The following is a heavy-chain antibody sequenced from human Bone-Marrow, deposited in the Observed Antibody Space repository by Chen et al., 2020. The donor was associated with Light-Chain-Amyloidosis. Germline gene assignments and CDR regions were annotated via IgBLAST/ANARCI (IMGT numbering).Heavy chain of an antibody. D-gene: IGHD2-2*01. Sequence: VQLVESWGGLVQPGGSLRLSCVGSGFTFSNYAMTWVRQAPGKGLEWVSVARGGDGPTYYADSVWGRFTIYRDNSKNTLYLQMNSLRAEDTAVYYCVKDRCTSISCSDFDYWGQGTLVTVSS. CDR3: VKDRCTSISCSDFDY. CDR1: GFTFSNYA. CDR2: ARGGDGPT. V-gene: IGHV3-23*04. J-gene: IGHJ4*02.